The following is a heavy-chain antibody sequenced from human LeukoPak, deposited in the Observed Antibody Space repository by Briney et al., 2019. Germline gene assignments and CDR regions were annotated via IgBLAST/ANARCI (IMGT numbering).Heavy chain of an antibody. CDR3: ARVAGGIRGVINHYYYMDV. CDR1: GGSISSGSYY. D-gene: IGHD3-10*01. J-gene: IGHJ6*03. Sequence: SETLSLTCTVSGGSISSGSYYWNWIRQPAGKGLEWIGRIYTSGSTYYNPSLKSRVTISVDTSKNQFSLKLSSVTAADTAVYYCARVAGGIRGVINHYYYMDVWGKGTTVTVSS. CDR2: IYTSGST. V-gene: IGHV4-61*02.